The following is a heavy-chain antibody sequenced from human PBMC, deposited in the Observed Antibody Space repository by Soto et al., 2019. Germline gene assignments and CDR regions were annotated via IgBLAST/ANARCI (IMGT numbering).Heavy chain of an antibody. Sequence: SQTLSRTCAISGYRVSSISATWNWIRQSPSRGLEWLGRTYYRSKWVNNYALSVKSRITINPDTSKNQFSLQLNSVTPEDTAVYYCARGDHCFEYWGQGTLVTVSS. CDR3: ARGDHCFEY. D-gene: IGHD3-16*01. V-gene: IGHV6-1*01. J-gene: IGHJ4*02. CDR1: GYRVSSISAT. CDR2: TYYRSKWVN.